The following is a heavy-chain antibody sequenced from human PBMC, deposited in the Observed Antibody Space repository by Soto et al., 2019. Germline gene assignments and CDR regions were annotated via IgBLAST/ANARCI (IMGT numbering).Heavy chain of an antibody. CDR1: GFTFSTYG. V-gene: IGHV3-30*18. D-gene: IGHD2-8*01. J-gene: IGHJ4*02. Sequence: QVPLVESGGGVVQPGRSLRLSFAASGFTFSTYGLHWVRQAPGKGLEWGAVISYDGTNKYYADSVKGRFTISRDNSKNTLYLQMNSLRAEDTAVYYCAKDAPIVLMVFAALDNWGQGTLVTVSS. CDR3: AKDAPIVLMVFAALDN. CDR2: ISYDGTNK.